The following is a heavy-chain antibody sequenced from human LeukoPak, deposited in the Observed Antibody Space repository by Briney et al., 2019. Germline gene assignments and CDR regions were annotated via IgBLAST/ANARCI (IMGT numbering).Heavy chain of an antibody. Sequence: PAGSLSLSCAASGFTFSSYWMSWVRQAPGKGLEWVANIKEDGSEKNYVDSVKGRLTISRDNAKKSLYLQMNSPRAEDTAVYYCARDPTTRLDYWGQGTLVTASS. CDR1: GFTFSSYW. CDR3: ARDPTTRLDY. CDR2: IKEDGSEK. V-gene: IGHV3-7*01. J-gene: IGHJ4*02. D-gene: IGHD4-17*01.